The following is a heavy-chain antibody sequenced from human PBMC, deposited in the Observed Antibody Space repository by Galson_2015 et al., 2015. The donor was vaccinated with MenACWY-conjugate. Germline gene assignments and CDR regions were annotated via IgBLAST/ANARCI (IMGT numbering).Heavy chain of an antibody. J-gene: IGHJ5*02. V-gene: IGHV4-39*07. Sequence: LSLTCTVSGGSISSSSYYWGWIRQPPGKGLEWIGSIYYSGSTYYNPSLKSRVTISVDTSKNQFSLKLSSVTAADTAVYYCARSPSPTVNWFDPWGQGTLVTVSS. CDR3: ARSPSPTVNWFDP. CDR2: IYYSGST. CDR1: GGSISSSSYY. D-gene: IGHD4-17*01.